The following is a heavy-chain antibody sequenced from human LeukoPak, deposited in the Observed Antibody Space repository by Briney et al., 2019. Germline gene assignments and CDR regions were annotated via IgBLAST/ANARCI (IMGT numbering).Heavy chain of an antibody. CDR1: GFTFSDYY. CDR3: ARDAYCSSTSCYAFGYYYGMDV. D-gene: IGHD2-2*01. CDR2: ISSSGSTI. J-gene: IGHJ6*02. V-gene: IGHV3-11*01. Sequence: RAGGSLRLSCAAPGFTFSDYYMSWIRQAPGKGLEWVSYISSSGSTIYYADSVKGRFTISRDNAKNSLYLQMNSLRAEDTAVYYCARDAYCSSTSCYAFGYYYGMDVWGQGTTVTVSS.